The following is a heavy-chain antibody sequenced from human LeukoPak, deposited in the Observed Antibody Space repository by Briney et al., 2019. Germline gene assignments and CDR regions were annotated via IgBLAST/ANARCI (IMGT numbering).Heavy chain of an antibody. CDR3: AKRDSRAYYYFDY. V-gene: IGHV3-23*01. CDR1: GFTFSSYA. J-gene: IGHJ4*02. Sequence: GGSLRLSCAASGFTFSSYAMSWVRQPPGKGLEWVSAIVGSGGSTFYADSAQGRFTISRDNSKTTLYLQMNSLRAEDTAVYYCAKRDSRAYYYFDYWGQGTLVTVSS. D-gene: IGHD3-22*01. CDR2: IVGSGGST.